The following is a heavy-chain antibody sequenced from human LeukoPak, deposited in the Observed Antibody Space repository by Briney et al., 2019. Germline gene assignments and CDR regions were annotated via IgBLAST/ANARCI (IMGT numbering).Heavy chain of an antibody. J-gene: IGHJ4*02. CDR2: VDPEDGET. Sequence: GASVKVSCKVSGYTFTDYYMHWVQQAPGKGLEWMGLVDPEDGETIYAEKFQGRVTITADTSTDTAYMELSSLRSEDTAVYYCATVREQLDSSLGYWGQGTLVTVSS. D-gene: IGHD6-6*01. CDR3: ATVREQLDSSLGY. V-gene: IGHV1-69-2*01. CDR1: GYTFTDYY.